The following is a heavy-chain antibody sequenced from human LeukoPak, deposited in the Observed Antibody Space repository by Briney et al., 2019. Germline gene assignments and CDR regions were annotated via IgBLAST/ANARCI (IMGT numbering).Heavy chain of an antibody. V-gene: IGHV1-46*01. D-gene: IGHD2-15*01. Sequence: ASVKVSCMPSGYTFTSYYMQWVRQAPGQGLEWMGIINPSGGSTSYAQKFQGRVTMTRDTSTSTVYMELSSLRSEDTAVYYCARDSGSYCSGGSCYSSPHTFDYWGQGTLVTVSS. CDR3: ARDSGSYCSGGSCYSSPHTFDY. CDR1: GYTFTSYY. CDR2: INPSGGST. J-gene: IGHJ4*02.